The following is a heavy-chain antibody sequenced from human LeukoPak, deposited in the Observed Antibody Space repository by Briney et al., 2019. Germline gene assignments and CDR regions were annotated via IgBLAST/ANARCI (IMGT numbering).Heavy chain of an antibody. CDR1: GYTFTSYG. CDR2: ISAYNGNT. D-gene: IGHD6-6*01. CDR3: ARDHVSVYSSSPKWYFDY. J-gene: IGHJ4*02. Sequence: GASVKVSCKASGYTFTSYGISWVRQAPGQGLEWMGWISAYNGNTNYAQKLQGRVTMTTDTSTSTAYMELRSLRSDDTAVYYCARDHVSVYSSSPKWYFDYWGQGTLVTVSS. V-gene: IGHV1-18*01.